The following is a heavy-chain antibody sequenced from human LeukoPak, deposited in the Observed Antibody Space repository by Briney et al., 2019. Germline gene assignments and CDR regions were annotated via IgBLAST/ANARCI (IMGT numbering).Heavy chain of an antibody. D-gene: IGHD5-18*01. Sequence: GGSLRLSCAASGFTFSSYTMNWVRQAPGKGLEYVSGTSSNGGSTYYASSVKGRFTISRDNSKTTLDLQMGSLRAEDMAVYYCVRRRGYSYDYWGQGTLVSVSS. CDR3: VRRRGYSYDY. CDR1: GFTFSSYT. CDR2: TSSNGGST. V-gene: IGHV3-64*01. J-gene: IGHJ4*02.